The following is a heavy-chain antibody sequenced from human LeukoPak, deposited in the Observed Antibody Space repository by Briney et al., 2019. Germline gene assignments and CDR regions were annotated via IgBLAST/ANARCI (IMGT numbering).Heavy chain of an antibody. CDR2: AYYTGST. D-gene: IGHD2-21*01. CDR1: GGSINNYY. CDR3: ARDSFNVLLRRYGMDV. V-gene: IGHV4-59*12. J-gene: IGHJ6*02. Sequence: SETLSLTCTVSGGSINNYYWNWIRQPPGKELEWIGYAYYTGSTNYNPSLKSRVTMSVDTSKNQFSLKLSSVTAADTAVYYCARDSFNVLLRRYGMDVWGQGTTVTVSS.